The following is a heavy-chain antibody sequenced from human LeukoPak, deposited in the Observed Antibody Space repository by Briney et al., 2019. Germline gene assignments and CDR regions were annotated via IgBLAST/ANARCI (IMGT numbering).Heavy chain of an antibody. CDR1: GYSISSGYY. Sequence: PSETLSLTCTVSGYSISSGYYWGWIRQPPGKGLEWIGSIYHSGSTYYNPSLKSRVTISVDTSKDQFSLKLSSVTAADTAVYYCARARNYYGSGSYGWFDPWGQGTLVTVSS. CDR3: ARARNYYGSGSYGWFDP. J-gene: IGHJ5*02. D-gene: IGHD3-10*01. V-gene: IGHV4-38-2*02. CDR2: IYHSGST.